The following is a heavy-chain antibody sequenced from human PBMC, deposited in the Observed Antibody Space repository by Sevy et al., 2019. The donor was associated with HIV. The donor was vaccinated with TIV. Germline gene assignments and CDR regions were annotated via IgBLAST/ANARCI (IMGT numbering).Heavy chain of an antibody. CDR3: ARDHVKDGDLGDYYYFAMDV. J-gene: IGHJ6*02. CDR2: ISGSDGTI. V-gene: IGHV3-11*01. CDR1: GFTFSDYY. Sequence: GGSLRLSCAASGFTFSDYYMSWIRQAPGKGLEWVSYISGSDGTIYYAYSVKGRFTISRDNAKNSLYLQMNSLRAEDTAVYYCARDHVKDGDLGDYYYFAMDVWGQGTTVTVSS. D-gene: IGHD2-21*01.